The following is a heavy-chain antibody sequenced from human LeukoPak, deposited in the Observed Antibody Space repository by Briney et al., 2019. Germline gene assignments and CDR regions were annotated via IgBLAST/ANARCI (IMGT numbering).Heavy chain of an antibody. CDR3: ARVIAALFDY. CDR1: GGSFSGYY. Sequence: SETLSLTCAVYGGSFSGYYWSWIRQPPGKGLEWIGEINHSGSTNYNPSLKSRVTISVDTSKNQFSLKLSSVTAADTAVYYCARVIAALFDYWGQGTLVTVSS. D-gene: IGHD6-6*01. V-gene: IGHV4-34*01. J-gene: IGHJ4*02. CDR2: INHSGST.